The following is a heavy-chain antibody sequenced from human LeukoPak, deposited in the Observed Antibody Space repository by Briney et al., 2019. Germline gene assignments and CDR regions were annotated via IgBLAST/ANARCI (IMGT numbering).Heavy chain of an antibody. D-gene: IGHD3-10*01. CDR1: GYSFTSYG. V-gene: IGHV1-18*04. CDR3: ARVSGSGSFQYYYGMDV. Sequence: ASVKVSCKASGYSFTSYGISWVRQAPGQGLEWMGWISVYKGNTNYAQKLQGRVTMTTDTSTSTAYMELRSPRSGDTAVYYCARVSGSGSFQYYYGMDVWGKGTTVTVSS. CDR2: ISVYKGNT. J-gene: IGHJ6*04.